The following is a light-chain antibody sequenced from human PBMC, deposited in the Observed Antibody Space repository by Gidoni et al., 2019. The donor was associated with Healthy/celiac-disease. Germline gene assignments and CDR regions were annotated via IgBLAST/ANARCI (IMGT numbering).Light chain of an antibody. CDR2: AAS. CDR1: QGIRND. V-gene: IGKV1-6*01. CDR3: LQDYNYPFT. J-gene: IGKJ3*01. Sequence: AIQMTQSPSSLSASVGARVTITCRACQGIRNDLGWYQQKPGKAPKLLIYAASSLQSGVPSRFSGSGSGTDFTLTISSLQPEDFATYYCLQDYNYPFTFGPXTKVDIK.